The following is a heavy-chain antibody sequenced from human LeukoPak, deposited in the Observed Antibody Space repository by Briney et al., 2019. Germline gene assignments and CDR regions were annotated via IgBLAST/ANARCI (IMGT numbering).Heavy chain of an antibody. V-gene: IGHV3-23*01. D-gene: IGHD6-19*01. CDR3: AKGEQWLRHYGMDV. CDR1: GFTFSSYA. CDR2: ISGSGGST. J-gene: IGHJ6*02. Sequence: KTGGSLRLSCAASGFTFSSYAMSWVRQAPGKGLEWVSAISGSGGSTYYVDSVKGRFTISRDNSKNTLYLQMNSLRAEDTAVYYCAKGEQWLRHYGMDVWGQGTTVTVSS.